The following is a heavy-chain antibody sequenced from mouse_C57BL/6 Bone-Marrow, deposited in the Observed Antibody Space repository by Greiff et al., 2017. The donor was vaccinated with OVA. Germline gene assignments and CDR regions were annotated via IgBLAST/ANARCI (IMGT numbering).Heavy chain of an antibody. CDR1: GFTFSNYW. V-gene: IGHV6-3*01. J-gene: IGHJ3*01. D-gene: IGHD2-5*01. CDR3: TGYYSNYGAY. CDR2: IRLKSDNYAT. Sequence: EVKLEESGGGLVQPGGSMKLSCVASGFTFSNYWMNWVRQSPEKGLEWVAQIRLKSDNYATHYAESVKGRFTISRDDSKRSVYLQMNNLRAEDTGIYYCTGYYSNYGAYWGQGTLVTVSA.